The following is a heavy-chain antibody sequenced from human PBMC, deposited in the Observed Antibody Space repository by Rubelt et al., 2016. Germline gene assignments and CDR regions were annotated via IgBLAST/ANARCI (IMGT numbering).Heavy chain of an antibody. CDR2: IIPILGIA. Sequence: QVQLVQSGAEVKKPGASVKVSCKASGGTFSSYAISWVRQAPGQGLEWMGRIIPILGIANYAQKFQGRVTITADKSTSTAYMELSSLRSEDTAVYYCARGASGVVTPFDPWGQGTLVTVSS. D-gene: IGHD4-23*01. J-gene: IGHJ5*02. V-gene: IGHV1-69*04. CDR3: ARGASGVVTPFDP. CDR1: GGTFSSYA.